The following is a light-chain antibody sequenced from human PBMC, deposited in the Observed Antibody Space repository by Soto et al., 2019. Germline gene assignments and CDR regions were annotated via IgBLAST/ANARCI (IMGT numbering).Light chain of an antibody. CDR3: QQRNIWPPVT. CDR1: RTVDGNY. CDR2: SAS. Sequence: PGEIATLSCRASRTVDGNYLAWYHQKPGQPPRLPIHSASTRAPGIPDRFSGSGSGTDFTLTISSLEPEDFAVYYCQQRNIWPPVTFGQGTRLEI. J-gene: IGKJ5*01. V-gene: IGKV3-11*01.